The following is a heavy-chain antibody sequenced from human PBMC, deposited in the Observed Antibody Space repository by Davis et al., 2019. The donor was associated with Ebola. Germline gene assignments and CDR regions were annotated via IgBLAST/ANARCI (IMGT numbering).Heavy chain of an antibody. CDR2: IIPMRDIA. CDR1: GGTFSTYT. J-gene: IGHJ5*02. CDR3: ARRYCSSTSCQNNWFDP. V-gene: IGHV1-69*02. D-gene: IGHD2-2*01. Sequence: SVKVSCKASGGTFSTYTISWVRQAPGQGLEWMGRIIPMRDIANYAQKFQGRVTMTRDTSTSTVYMELISLRSEDTAVYYCARRYCSSTSCQNNWFDPWGQGTLVTVSS.